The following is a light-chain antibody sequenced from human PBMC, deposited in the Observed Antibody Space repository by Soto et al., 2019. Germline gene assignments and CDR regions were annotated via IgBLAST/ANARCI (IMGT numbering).Light chain of an antibody. Sequence: QLVLTQPPSVSGAPGQAVTISCTGSSTNIGGGYDVHWYQQDPGTAPKLLIFGTSNRPSGVPDRFSGSKSGTSASLAITGLQAEDEDDYYCQSSDNRLSGSEVFGAGTKLTVL. V-gene: IGLV1-40*01. CDR1: STNIGGGYD. J-gene: IGLJ3*02. CDR2: GTS. CDR3: QSSDNRLSGSEV.